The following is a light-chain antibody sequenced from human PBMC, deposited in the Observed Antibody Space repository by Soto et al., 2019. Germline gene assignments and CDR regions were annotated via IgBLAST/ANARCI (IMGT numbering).Light chain of an antibody. Sequence: EIVLTQSPVTLSLSPGERATPSCRASQSVSSYYLAWYQQKPGQAPRLLIYAASSRATGIPDRFSGGGSGTDFTLTISRLEPEDFAVYYCQQRGGSPWTFGQGTKVDIK. CDR1: QSVSSYY. CDR2: AAS. CDR3: QQRGGSPWT. V-gene: IGKV3-20*01. J-gene: IGKJ1*01.